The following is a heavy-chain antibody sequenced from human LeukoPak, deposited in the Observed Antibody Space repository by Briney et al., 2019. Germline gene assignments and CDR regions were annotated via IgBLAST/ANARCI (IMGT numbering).Heavy chain of an antibody. J-gene: IGHJ4*02. V-gene: IGHV4-38-2*01. CDR2: IYHSGST. CDR3: ARLAAAAGDF. D-gene: IGHD6-13*01. CDR1: GYSISSGYY. Sequence: SETLSLTCAVSGYSISSGYYWGWIRQPPGKGLEWIGSIYHSGSTYYNSSLKSRVTISGDTSKSQFSLKLSSVTAADTAVYYCARLAAAAGDFWGQGTLITVSS.